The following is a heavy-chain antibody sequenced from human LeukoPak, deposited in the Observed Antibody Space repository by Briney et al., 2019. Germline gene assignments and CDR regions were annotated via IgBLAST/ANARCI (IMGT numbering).Heavy chain of an antibody. CDR1: GDSVSSNTPA. V-gene: IGHV6-1*01. Sequence: SQTLSLTCAISGDSVSSNTPAWNWIRQPPSRGLEWLGRTYYRSKWYNDYAVSVRSRITINPDTAKNQFSLQLNSVTPEDTAVYYCARQQRGAFDYWGQGTLVTVSS. CDR2: TYYRSKWYN. J-gene: IGHJ4*02. CDR3: ARQQRGAFDY. D-gene: IGHD6-13*01.